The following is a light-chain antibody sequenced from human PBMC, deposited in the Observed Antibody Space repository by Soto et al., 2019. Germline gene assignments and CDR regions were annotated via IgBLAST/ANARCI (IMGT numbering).Light chain of an antibody. CDR3: QSYDSSLSGYV. V-gene: IGLV1-40*01. J-gene: IGLJ1*01. CDR1: ASNIGANYD. Sequence: QSVLTQPPSVSGAPGQRVTISCTGGASNIGANYDVHWYQQLPGTAPKLLIYGNSNRPSGVPDRFSGSKSGTSASLAITGLQAEDEADYYCQSYDSSLSGYVFGTGTKLTVL. CDR2: GNS.